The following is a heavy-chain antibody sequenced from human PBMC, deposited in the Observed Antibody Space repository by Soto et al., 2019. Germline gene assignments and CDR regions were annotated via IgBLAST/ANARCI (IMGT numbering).Heavy chain of an antibody. V-gene: IGHV3-33*01. CDR1: GFTFSSYG. CDR3: ARDGVEMATIGDY. D-gene: IGHD5-12*01. J-gene: IGHJ4*02. Sequence: QVQLVESGGGVVQPGRSLRLSCAASGFTFSSYGMHWVRQAPGKGLEWVAVIWYDGSNKYYADSVKGRFTISRDNSKNTLYLQMNSLRAEDTAVYYCARDGVEMATIGDYWGQGTLVTVSS. CDR2: IWYDGSNK.